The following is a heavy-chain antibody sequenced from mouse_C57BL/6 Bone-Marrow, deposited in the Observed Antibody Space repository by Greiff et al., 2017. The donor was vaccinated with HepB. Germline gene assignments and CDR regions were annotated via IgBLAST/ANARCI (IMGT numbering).Heavy chain of an antibody. CDR3: AREVTTAFAY. CDR1: GYAFTNYL. Sequence: QVQLQQSGAELVRPGTSVKVSCKASGYAFTNYLIEWVKQRPGQGLEWIGVINPGSGGTNYNEKIKGKATLTADKSSSTAYMQLSSLTSEDSAVYFCAREVTTAFAYWGQGTLVTVSA. V-gene: IGHV1-54*01. D-gene: IGHD1-2*01. J-gene: IGHJ3*01. CDR2: INPGSGGT.